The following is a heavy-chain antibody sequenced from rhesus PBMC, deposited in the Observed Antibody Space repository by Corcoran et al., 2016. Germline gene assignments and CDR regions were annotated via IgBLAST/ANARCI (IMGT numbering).Heavy chain of an antibody. Sequence: QVQLQESGPGLVKPSETLSLTCTVSGASIRSNWWSCIRHPPGKGLEWIGEIKGNSGSTNYNPSLKSRVTISKDASKNQFSLKLSSVTAADTAVYYCARDARYWYFDLWGPGTPITISS. J-gene: IGHJ2*01. V-gene: IGHV4-80*01. CDR1: GASIRSNW. CDR3: ARDARYWYFDL. CDR2: IKGNSGST. D-gene: IGHD3-9*01.